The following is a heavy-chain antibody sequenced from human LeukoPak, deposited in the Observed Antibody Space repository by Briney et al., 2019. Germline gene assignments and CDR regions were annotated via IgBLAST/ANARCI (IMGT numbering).Heavy chain of an antibody. J-gene: IGHJ5*02. CDR3: ARTRQQLARNWFDP. CDR1: GYTFTGYY. D-gene: IGHD6-13*01. V-gene: IGHV1-2*02. CDR2: INPNSGGT. Sequence: VASVKVSCKASGYTFTGYYIHWVRQAPGQGLEWMGWINPNSGGTNYAQKFQGRVTMTRDTSISTAYMELSRLRSDDMAVYYCARTRQQLARNWFDPWGQGTLVTVSS.